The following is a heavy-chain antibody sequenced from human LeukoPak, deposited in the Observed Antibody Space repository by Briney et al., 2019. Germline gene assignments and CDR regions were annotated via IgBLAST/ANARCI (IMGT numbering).Heavy chain of an antibody. D-gene: IGHD3-10*01. V-gene: IGHV3-21*01. CDR2: ISSSSSYI. CDR1: GFTFSSYS. J-gene: IGHJ4*02. CDR3: ARDFFGTGSDRGYFDY. Sequence: KSGGSLRLSCAASGFTFSSYSMNWVRQAPGKGLEWVSSISSSSSYIYYADSVKGRFTISRDNAKNSLYLQMNSLRAEDTAVYYCARDFFGTGSDRGYFDYWGQGTLVTVSS.